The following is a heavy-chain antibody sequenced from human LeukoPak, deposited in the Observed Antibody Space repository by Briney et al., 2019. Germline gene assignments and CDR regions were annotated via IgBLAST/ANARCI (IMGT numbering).Heavy chain of an antibody. CDR3: ARGSAGIAAWGMDV. D-gene: IGHD6-13*01. J-gene: IGHJ6*03. CDR1: GYTFTSYG. V-gene: IGHV1-18*01. Sequence: GASVTVSCKASGYTFTSYGISWVRQAPGQGLEWMGWISAYNGNTNYAQMLQGRVTMTTDTSTSTAYMELRSLRSDDTAVYYCARGSAGIAAWGMDVWGKGTTVTVSS. CDR2: ISAYNGNT.